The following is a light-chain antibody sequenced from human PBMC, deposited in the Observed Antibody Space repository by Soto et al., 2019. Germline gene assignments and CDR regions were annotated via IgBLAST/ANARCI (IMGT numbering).Light chain of an antibody. CDR1: YGSVSTNYY. V-gene: IGLV8-61*01. CDR3: VLYMGSGILI. Sequence: QAVVTQEPSFSVSPGGTVTLTCGLSYGSVSTNYYCSWFQQTPGQTPRTLIYSTNSRSSGVPDRFTGSILGNRAALTITGAQADDEADSYRVLYMGSGILIFGGGTKLTVL. J-gene: IGLJ2*01. CDR2: STN.